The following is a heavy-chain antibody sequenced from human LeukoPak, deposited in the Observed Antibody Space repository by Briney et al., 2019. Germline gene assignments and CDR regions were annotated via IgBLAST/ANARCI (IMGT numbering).Heavy chain of an antibody. D-gene: IGHD2-15*01. CDR2: INPSGGST. Sequence: GASVKVSCKASGYTFTSYYMHWVRQAPGQGLEWMGIINPSGGSTSYAQKFQGRVTMTRDMSTSTVYMELSSLRSEDTAVYYCARCYCSGGSCYPGAFDIWGQGTMVTVSS. V-gene: IGHV1-46*01. J-gene: IGHJ3*02. CDR3: ARCYCSGGSCYPGAFDI. CDR1: GYTFTSYY.